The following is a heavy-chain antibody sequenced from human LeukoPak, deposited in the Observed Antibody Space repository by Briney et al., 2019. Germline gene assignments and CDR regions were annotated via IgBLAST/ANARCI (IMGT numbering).Heavy chain of an antibody. CDR3: ARERATTTFDF. CDR1: GGSFSTYT. D-gene: IGHD1/OR15-1a*01. V-gene: IGHV1-69*13. J-gene: IGHJ4*02. Sequence: SVKVSCKASGGSFSTYTFSWVRQAPGLGLEWMGDIIPAFAKVNYAQKFHGRITITADESTSTAYMELRSLKSEDTAVYFCARERATTTFDFWGQGTLVSVSS. CDR2: IIPAFAKV.